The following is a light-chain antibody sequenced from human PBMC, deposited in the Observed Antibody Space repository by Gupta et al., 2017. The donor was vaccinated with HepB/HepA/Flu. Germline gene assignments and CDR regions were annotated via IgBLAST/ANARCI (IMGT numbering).Light chain of an antibody. J-gene: IGKJ4*01. Sequence: DIQMTQSPSSLSASVGDRVTITCRASQSISSYLNWYQQKPGKAPKLLIYAASRVQSGVPSRFSGCGSGTAFTLTILRRQPAAFATYYCYQSYTTPNTFGRGTKLEIK. CDR3: YQSYTTPNT. V-gene: IGKV1-39*01. CDR1: QSISSY. CDR2: AAS.